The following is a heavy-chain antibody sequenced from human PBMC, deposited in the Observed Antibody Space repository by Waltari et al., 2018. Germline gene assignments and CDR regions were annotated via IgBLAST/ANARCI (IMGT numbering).Heavy chain of an antibody. D-gene: IGHD6-13*01. CDR1: GYTFTSYD. J-gene: IGHJ4*02. Sequence: QVQLVQSGAEVKKPGASVKVSCKASGYTFTSYDINWGRQATGQGLEWMGWINPKRCNTGYAQKLQGRGTKTRNTSISTAYMELSSLRSEDTAVYYCAAAGRGGYWGQGTLVTVSS. CDR2: INPKRCNT. CDR3: AAAGRGGY. V-gene: IGHV1-8*01.